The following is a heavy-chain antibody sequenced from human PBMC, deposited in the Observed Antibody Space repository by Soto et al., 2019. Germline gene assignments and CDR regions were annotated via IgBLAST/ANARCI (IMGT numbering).Heavy chain of an antibody. Sequence: GGSLRLSCAASGFTFSSYAMSWVRQAPGKGLEWVSAISGSGGSTYYADSVKGRFTISRDNSKNTLYLQMNSLRAEDTAVYYCAKSRYYDFWSGYPSWYFDYWGQGTLVTVSS. CDR2: ISGSGGST. J-gene: IGHJ4*02. CDR1: GFTFSSYA. D-gene: IGHD3-3*01. CDR3: AKSRYYDFWSGYPSWYFDY. V-gene: IGHV3-23*01.